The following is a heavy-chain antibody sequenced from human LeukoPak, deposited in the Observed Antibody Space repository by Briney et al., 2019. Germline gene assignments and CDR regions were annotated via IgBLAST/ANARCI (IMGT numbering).Heavy chain of an antibody. CDR1: GFTFSSYS. CDR3: AGYDFWSGYYRRFDP. V-gene: IGHV3-48*01. D-gene: IGHD3-3*01. J-gene: IGHJ5*02. Sequence: PGGSLRLSCAASGFTFSSYSMNWVRQAPGKGLEWVSYISSSSSTTYYADSVKGRFTISRDNAKNSLYLQMNSLRAEDTAVYYCAGYDFWSGYYRRFDPWGQGTLVTVSS. CDR2: ISSSSSTT.